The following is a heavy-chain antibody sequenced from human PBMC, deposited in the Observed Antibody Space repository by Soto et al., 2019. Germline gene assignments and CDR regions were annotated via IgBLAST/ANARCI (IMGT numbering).Heavy chain of an antibody. V-gene: IGHV3-30*18. CDR2: ISYDGSNK. CDR1: GFTFSSYG. CDR3: AKDGVAQQLVTWFDP. J-gene: IGHJ5*02. Sequence: PGGSLRLSCAASGFTFSSYGMHWVRQAPGKGLEWVAVISYDGSNKYYADSVKGRFTISRDNSKNTLYLQMNSLRAEDTAVYYCAKDGVAQQLVTWFDPWGQGTLVTVSS. D-gene: IGHD6-13*01.